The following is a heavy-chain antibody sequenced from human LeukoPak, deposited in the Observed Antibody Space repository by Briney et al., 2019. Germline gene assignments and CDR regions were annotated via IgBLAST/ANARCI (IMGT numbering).Heavy chain of an antibody. D-gene: IGHD5-12*01. CDR3: ARARNSAYDTYDY. CDR2: INPYSGVT. V-gene: IGHV1-2*02. J-gene: IGHJ4*02. CDR1: GYTFTGYY. Sequence: GASVKVSCKASGYTFTGYYMHWLRQAPGQGLEWWGWINPYSGVTDYAQKFQGRVTMTRDTSISPAYMELSRLRSDDTAVYYCARARNSAYDTYDYWGQGTLVTVSS.